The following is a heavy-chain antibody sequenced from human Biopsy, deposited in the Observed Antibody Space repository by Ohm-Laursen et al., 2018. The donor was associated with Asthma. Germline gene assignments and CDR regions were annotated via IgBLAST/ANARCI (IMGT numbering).Heavy chain of an antibody. V-gene: IGHV3-23*01. Sequence: SLRLSCSASGLTFSSFAMTWVRLSPGKGPEWVAGISGSGGRTDYGDSVKGRFTISRDNSKNTLFLQMSSLRADDTAVYYCAKGAGSGSYHFFHFDSWGQGTPVTVPP. CDR1: GLTFSSFA. CDR2: ISGSGGRT. D-gene: IGHD3-10*01. CDR3: AKGAGSGSYHFFHFDS. J-gene: IGHJ4*02.